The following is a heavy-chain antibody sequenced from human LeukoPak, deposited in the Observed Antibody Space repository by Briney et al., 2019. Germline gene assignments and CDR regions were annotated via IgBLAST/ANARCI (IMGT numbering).Heavy chain of an antibody. CDR1: GFTFNDYA. Sequence: PGGSLRLSCAASGFTFNDYAMYWVRQAPGKGLEWVSGLSWNSGTIGYADSVQGRFTISRDNTKNSLYLQMNSLRAEDTAVYYCAKDLWWFGELSSFDSRGQGTLVTVSS. D-gene: IGHD3-10*01. CDR3: AKDLWWFGELSSFDS. J-gene: IGHJ4*02. CDR2: LSWNSGTI. V-gene: IGHV3-9*01.